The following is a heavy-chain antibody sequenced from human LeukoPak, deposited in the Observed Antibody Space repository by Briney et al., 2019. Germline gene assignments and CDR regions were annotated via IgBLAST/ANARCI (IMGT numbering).Heavy chain of an antibody. V-gene: IGHV4-59*01. CDR1: GGSISSYY. J-gene: IGHJ4*02. Sequence: NTSETLSLTCTVSGGSISSYYWSWIRQPPGKGLEWIGYIFYSGSTNYNPSLKSRVTISVDTSKNQFSLKLRSVTAADTAVYYCARVGTGDFYFDYWGQGTLVTVSS. CDR2: IFYSGST. CDR3: ARVGTGDFYFDY. D-gene: IGHD7-27*01.